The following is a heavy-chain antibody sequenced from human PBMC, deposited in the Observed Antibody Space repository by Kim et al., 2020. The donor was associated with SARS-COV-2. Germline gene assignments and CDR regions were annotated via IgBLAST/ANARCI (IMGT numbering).Heavy chain of an antibody. CDR2: ISGGERRNT. V-gene: IGHV3-11*05. Sequence: GGSLRLSCTASGFTFNDFYMSWIRQAPGKGLEWVSYISGGERRNTNYADSVKGRFTISRDTAKNSLYLEMNSLRAEDTAVYYCARGYGDYGYWGKGTLGT. J-gene: IGHJ4*02. CDR3: ARGYGDYGY. CDR1: GFTFNDFY. D-gene: IGHD4-17*01.